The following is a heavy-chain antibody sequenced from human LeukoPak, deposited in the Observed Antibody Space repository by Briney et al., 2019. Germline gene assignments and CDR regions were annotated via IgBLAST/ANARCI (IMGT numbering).Heavy chain of an antibody. J-gene: IGHJ4*02. D-gene: IGHD5-24*01. CDR3: VGGYKYGPFDY. V-gene: IGHV3-48*03. CDR1: GFTFSNHE. CDR2: TSSSGSTI. Sequence: GGPLRLSCAASGFTFSNHEMNWVRQAPGKGLEWISYTSSSGSTIYYADSVKGRFTISRDNAKNSLYLQMNSLRAEDTAIYYCVGGYKYGPFDYWGQGTLVTASS.